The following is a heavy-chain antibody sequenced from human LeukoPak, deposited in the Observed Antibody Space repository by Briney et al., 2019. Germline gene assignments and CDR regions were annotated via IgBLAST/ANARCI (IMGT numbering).Heavy chain of an antibody. CDR1: GGSFSPYY. J-gene: IGHJ4*02. D-gene: IGHD2-21*02. CDR2: INHSGST. Sequence: SETLSLTCAVYGGSFSPYYWSWIRQPPGKGLEGSGEINHSGSTNYNASSEKRVIITVDTTYNQFSLRLSSVTAAGTAVYYCARGGFYCGGDCYVDYWGQGTLVTVSS. V-gene: IGHV4-34*01. CDR3: ARGGFYCGGDCYVDY.